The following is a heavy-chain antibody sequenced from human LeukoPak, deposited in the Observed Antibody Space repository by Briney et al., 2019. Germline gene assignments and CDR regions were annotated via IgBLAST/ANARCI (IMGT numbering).Heavy chain of an antibody. CDR3: ARRVPAASGGGFDY. CDR1: GGSLSGYY. D-gene: IGHD2-2*01. V-gene: IGHV4-4*08. CDR2: VNAVGST. Sequence: SETLSLTCAVSGGSLSGYYWNWIRQPPGKGLEWIGYVNAVGSTKYNPSLSGRLTISVDKSKNQFSLKLNSVTAADSAVYFCARRVPAASGGGFDYWGQGTPVAVSS. J-gene: IGHJ4*02.